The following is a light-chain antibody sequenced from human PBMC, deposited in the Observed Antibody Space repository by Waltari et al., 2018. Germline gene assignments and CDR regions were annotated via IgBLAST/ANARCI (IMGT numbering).Light chain of an antibody. V-gene: IGKV4-1*01. CDR3: HQYYGVPYT. CDR2: WAS. J-gene: IGKJ2*01. CDR1: RSIFFTSTNRDY. Sequence: DIVMTQSPDSLAVSLGERATINCRSSRSIFFTSTNRDYLAWYQHKAGHPPKLLMSWASTRELGVPDRFSGSGSWTDFTLTINSLQAEDVAIYFCHQYYGVPYTFGQGTRLEI.